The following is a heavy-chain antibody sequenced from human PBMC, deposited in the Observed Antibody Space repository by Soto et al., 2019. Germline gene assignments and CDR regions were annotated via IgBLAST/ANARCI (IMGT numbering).Heavy chain of an antibody. V-gene: IGHV6-1*01. CDR3: ARSLAAFSTFDY. CDR2: TYYRSKWYN. D-gene: IGHD3-3*02. CDR1: GDSVSSNSAA. Sequence: PSQTLSLTCAISGDSVSSNSAAWNWIRQSPSRSPEWLGRTYYRSKWYNDYAVSMKCRITIIPDTSQIHFSLQLDSVIPEDTAVYYCARSLAAFSTFDYWGQGTLVTVSS. J-gene: IGHJ4*02.